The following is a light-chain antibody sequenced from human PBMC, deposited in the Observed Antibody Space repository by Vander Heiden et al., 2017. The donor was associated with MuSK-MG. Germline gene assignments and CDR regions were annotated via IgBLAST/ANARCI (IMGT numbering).Light chain of an antibody. Sequence: DIQLTQSPSFLSASVGDRVTITCRASQDINNFLAWYQQRPGKAPKLLIYSASTLQSGVPSRFSGSGSGAEFTLTITTLQPEDFATYFCQQAKSYPLTFGGGTKVEIK. CDR1: QDINNF. CDR2: SAS. CDR3: QQAKSYPLT. V-gene: IGKV1-9*01. J-gene: IGKJ4*01.